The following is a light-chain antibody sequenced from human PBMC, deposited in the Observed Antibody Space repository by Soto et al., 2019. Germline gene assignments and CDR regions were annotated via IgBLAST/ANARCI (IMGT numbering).Light chain of an antibody. J-gene: IGKJ1*01. V-gene: IGKV3-20*01. CDR3: QQYVSSVT. CDR2: GAS. CDR1: QSVDSSF. Sequence: EIVWTQSPGSLSLSPGERATLSCRASQSVDSSFFAWYQQKPGQAPRLLIYGASNRATGIPDRFSGRGSGTDFTLTITGLEPEDFAVYYCQQYVSSVTFGQGTKVEIK.